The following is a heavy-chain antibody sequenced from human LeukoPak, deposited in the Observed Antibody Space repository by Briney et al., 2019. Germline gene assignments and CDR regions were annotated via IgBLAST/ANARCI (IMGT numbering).Heavy chain of an antibody. CDR3: ATSLLYYYGSGCYSLEYFQH. CDR1: GESFSVYY. CDR2: INDSGST. Sequence: SETLSLTCAVCGESFSVYYWSWIRHPPGKGLECIREINDSGSTNYNPSLQRRVNISVETSNKQSSLNLSSVAAADTAVYYCATSLLYYYGSGCYSLEYFQHWGQGTLVTVSS. V-gene: IGHV4-34*01. D-gene: IGHD3-10*01. J-gene: IGHJ1*01.